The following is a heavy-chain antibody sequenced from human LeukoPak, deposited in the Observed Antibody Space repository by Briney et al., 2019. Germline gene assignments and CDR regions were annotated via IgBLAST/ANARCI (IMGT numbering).Heavy chain of an antibody. CDR1: GGSISNYY. CDR3: ARGAIVVVPPHHTKNNWFDP. CDR2: IYYSGST. Sequence: SETLSLTCTVSGGSISNYYWSWIRQPPGKGLEWIGYIYYSGSTNYNPSLKSRVTISVDTSKNQFSLKLSSVTAADTAVYYCARGAIVVVPPHHTKNNWFDPWGQGTLVTVSS. D-gene: IGHD2-15*01. V-gene: IGHV4-59*08. J-gene: IGHJ5*02.